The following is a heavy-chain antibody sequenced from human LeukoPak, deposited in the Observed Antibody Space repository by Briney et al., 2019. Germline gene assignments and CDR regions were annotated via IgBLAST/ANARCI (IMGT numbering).Heavy chain of an antibody. D-gene: IGHD4-17*01. CDR2: INPNSGGT. Sequence: ASVTVSCKASGYTFTGYYMHWVRQAPGQGLEWMGWINPNSGGTNYAQKFQGRVTMTRDTSISTAYMELSRLRSDDTAVYYCARGGMTTMTTLLSYWGQGSLVTVSS. V-gene: IGHV1-2*02. CDR3: ARGGMTTMTTLLSY. J-gene: IGHJ4*02. CDR1: GYTFTGYY.